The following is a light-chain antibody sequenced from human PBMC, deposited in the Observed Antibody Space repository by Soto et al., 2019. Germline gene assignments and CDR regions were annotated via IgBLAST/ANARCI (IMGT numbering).Light chain of an antibody. CDR3: SSYTSTTISYV. CDR2: EVN. Sequence: QSALTQPASVSGSPGQSITISCTGTSSDVGGYNYVSWYQHHPGKAPKLFIYEVNNRPSGVSNRFSGSKSGNTASLTISGLQAEDEADYYCSSYTSTTISYVFGTGTKVTVL. V-gene: IGLV2-14*01. CDR1: SSDVGGYNY. J-gene: IGLJ1*01.